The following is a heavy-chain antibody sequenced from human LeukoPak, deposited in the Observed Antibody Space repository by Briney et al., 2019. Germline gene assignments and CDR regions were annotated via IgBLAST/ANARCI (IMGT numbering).Heavy chain of an antibody. V-gene: IGHV3-23*01. D-gene: IGHD2-15*01. CDR3: AKDRRIVSSYFDY. Sequence: GGSLRLSCAASGFTFSKYAMSWVRQDPGKGLEWVSAISGSGGSTYYADSVKGRFTISRDNSKNTLYLQMNSLRAEDTAVYYCAKDRRIVSSYFDYWGQGTLVTVSS. J-gene: IGHJ4*02. CDR1: GFTFSKYA. CDR2: ISGSGGST.